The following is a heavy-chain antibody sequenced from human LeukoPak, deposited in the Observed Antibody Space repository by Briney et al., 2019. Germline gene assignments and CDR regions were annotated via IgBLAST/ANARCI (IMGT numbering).Heavy chain of an antibody. J-gene: IGHJ6*03. CDR1: GGSISSYY. Sequence: SETLSLTCTVPGGSISSYYWSWLRQPPGKGLEWIGYIYYTGSTNYNPSLKRRVTISVDTSKNQFSLKLSSVTAADTAVYYCARDLRYFDWLLFDRTYYYYMDVWGKGTTVTVSS. D-gene: IGHD3-9*01. CDR3: ARDLRYFDWLLFDRTYYYYMDV. V-gene: IGHV4-59*12. CDR2: IYYTGST.